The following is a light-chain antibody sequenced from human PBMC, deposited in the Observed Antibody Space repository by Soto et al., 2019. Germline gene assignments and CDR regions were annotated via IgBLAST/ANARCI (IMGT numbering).Light chain of an antibody. Sequence: EIVMTQSPATLSVSPGERATLSCRASQSVSSNLAWYQQKPGQAPRLLIYGASTRATGIPARFSGSGSGTEFTLTTSSLQSEYFAVYYCPQYTNWPPWTFGQGTKVEIK. CDR3: PQYTNWPPWT. CDR2: GAS. J-gene: IGKJ1*01. V-gene: IGKV3-15*01. CDR1: QSVSSN.